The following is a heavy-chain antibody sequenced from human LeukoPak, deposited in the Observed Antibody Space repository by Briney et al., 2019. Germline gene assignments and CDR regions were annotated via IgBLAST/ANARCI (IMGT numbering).Heavy chain of an antibody. CDR3: ARDRIPVNWFDP. CDR1: GYTFTSYD. CDR2: MNPNSGGT. J-gene: IGHJ5*02. V-gene: IGHV1-2*02. Sequence: ASVTVSCKASGYTFTSYDINWVRQATGQGLEWMGWMNPNSGGTNYAQKFQGRVTMTRDTSISTAYMELSRLRSDDTAVYYCARDRIPVNWFDPWGQGTLVTVSS.